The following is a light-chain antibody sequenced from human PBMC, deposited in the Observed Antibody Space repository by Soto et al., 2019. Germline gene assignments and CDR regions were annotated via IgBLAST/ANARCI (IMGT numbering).Light chain of an antibody. J-gene: IGLJ1*01. Sequence: QSALTQPASVSGSPGQSIAISCTGTSSDVGNYNYVSWYQQHPDRAPKLMIFDVSNRPSGVSDRFSGSKSGNTASLTISGLQADDDADYYCNSYTSSSTYVFGTGTKVNVL. CDR3: NSYTSSSTYV. V-gene: IGLV2-14*01. CDR1: SSDVGNYNY. CDR2: DVS.